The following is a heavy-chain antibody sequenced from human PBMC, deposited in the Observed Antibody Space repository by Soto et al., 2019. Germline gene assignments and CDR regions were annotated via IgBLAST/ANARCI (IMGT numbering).Heavy chain of an antibody. Sequence: EVQLLESGGGLVQPGGSLRLSCAASGFTFSSYAMGWVRQAPGKGLEWVSAISGSGGSTYYADSVKGRFTISRDNSKNTLYLQMNSLRAEDTAVYYCAKYSLWFGDYFDYWGQGTLVTVSS. D-gene: IGHD3-10*01. J-gene: IGHJ4*02. CDR3: AKYSLWFGDYFDY. V-gene: IGHV3-23*01. CDR2: ISGSGGST. CDR1: GFTFSSYA.